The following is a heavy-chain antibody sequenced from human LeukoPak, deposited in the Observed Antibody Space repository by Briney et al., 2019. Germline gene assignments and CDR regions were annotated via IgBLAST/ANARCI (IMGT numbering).Heavy chain of an antibody. J-gene: IGHJ4*02. Sequence: SVKVSCKASGGTFSSYAISWVRQPPGQGLEWMGRIIPILGIANYAQKFQGRVTITADKSTSTAYMELSSLRSEDTAVYYCAREGYYYDSTQYYFDYWGQGTLVTVSS. CDR2: IIPILGIA. CDR1: GGTFSSYA. D-gene: IGHD3-22*01. CDR3: AREGYYYDSTQYYFDY. V-gene: IGHV1-69*04.